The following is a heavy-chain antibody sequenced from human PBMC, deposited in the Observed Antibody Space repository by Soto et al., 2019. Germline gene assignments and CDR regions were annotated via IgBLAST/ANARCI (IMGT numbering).Heavy chain of an antibody. D-gene: IGHD3-10*01. J-gene: IGHJ3*02. CDR1: GGTFSSYT. CDR3: ARGGVYYYGSGSPGAFDI. Sequence: SVKVSCKASGGTFSSYTISWVRQAPGQGLEWMGRIIPILGIANYAQKFQGRVTITADKSTSTAYMELSSLRSEDTAVYYCARGGVYYYGSGSPGAFDIWGQGTMVTVSS. CDR2: IIPILGIA. V-gene: IGHV1-69*02.